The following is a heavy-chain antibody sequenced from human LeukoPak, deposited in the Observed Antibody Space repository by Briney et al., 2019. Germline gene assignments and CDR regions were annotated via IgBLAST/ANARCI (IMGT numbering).Heavy chain of an antibody. J-gene: IGHJ4*02. CDR2: IKYSGST. Sequence: SETLSLTCTVSGGSISSYYWSWSRQPPGKGLEWIGYIKYSGSTNYNPSLKSRVTISVDTSKNQVSLKLSSVTAADTAVYYCARGANSNHPGLDNWGQGTLVTVSS. V-gene: IGHV4-59*01. D-gene: IGHD4-11*01. CDR3: ARGANSNHPGLDN. CDR1: GGSISSYY.